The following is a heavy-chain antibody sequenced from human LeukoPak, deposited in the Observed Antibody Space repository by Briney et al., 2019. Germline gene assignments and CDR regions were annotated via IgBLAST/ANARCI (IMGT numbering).Heavy chain of an antibody. J-gene: IGHJ5*02. D-gene: IGHD3-16*01. CDR1: GFTFSSPS. Sequence: GGSLRLSCAAYGFTFSSPSIHWVRQSSGNGLEWVGQIDKKENGSGTATAYAASVKGRFTISRDDSINTAYLQMKSLKTEDTALYYCTRDRGTYNWFDPWGQGTLVTVS. CDR2: IDKKENGSGTAT. V-gene: IGHV3-73*01. CDR3: TRDRGTYNWFDP.